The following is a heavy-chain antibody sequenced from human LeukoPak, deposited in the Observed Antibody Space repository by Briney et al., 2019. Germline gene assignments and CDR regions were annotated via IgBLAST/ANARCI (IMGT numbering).Heavy chain of an antibody. Sequence: ASVKVSCKTSGYTFTNYVMNWVRQAPGQGLEWMGWIDTNTGNPTYVQGFTGRFVFSLDTSVGTAYLQISNLKAEDTAVYYCARSLPSNWFDPWGQGTQVTVSS. D-gene: IGHD2-15*01. J-gene: IGHJ5*02. CDR3: ARSLPSNWFDP. CDR1: GYTFTNYV. CDR2: IDTNTGNP. V-gene: IGHV7-4-1*02.